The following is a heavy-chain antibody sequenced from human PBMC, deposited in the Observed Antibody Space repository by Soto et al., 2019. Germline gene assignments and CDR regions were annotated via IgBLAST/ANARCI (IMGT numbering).Heavy chain of an antibody. Sequence: PGGSLRLCCVASGFHLHDPAMHLVRQGPGKGLEWVSGIFWDGNRMDYADFVKGRFLIYRDNAKNSLYLQMNSLREDDTALYDCTNDIKMGGVDVWSQGT. J-gene: IGHJ6*02. V-gene: IGHV3-9*01. D-gene: IGHD3-16*01. CDR3: TNDIKMGGVDV. CDR1: GFHLHDPA. CDR2: IFWDGNRM.